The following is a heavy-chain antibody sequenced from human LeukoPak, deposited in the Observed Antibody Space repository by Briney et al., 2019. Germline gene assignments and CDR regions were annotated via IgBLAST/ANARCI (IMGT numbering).Heavy chain of an antibody. CDR2: ISGGGGST. D-gene: IGHD3-22*01. Sequence: HPGGSLRLSCAASGFTFSSYAMSWVRQAPGKGLEWVSAISGGGGSTYYADSVKGRFTISRDNAKNSLYLQMNSLRAEDTAVYYCARDTEPYYYDSSGYYLSDGMDVWGQGTTVTVSS. V-gene: IGHV3-23*01. J-gene: IGHJ6*02. CDR3: ARDTEPYYYDSSGYYLSDGMDV. CDR1: GFTFSSYA.